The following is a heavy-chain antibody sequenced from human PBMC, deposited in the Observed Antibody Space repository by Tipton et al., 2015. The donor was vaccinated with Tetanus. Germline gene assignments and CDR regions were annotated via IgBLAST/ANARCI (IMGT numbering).Heavy chain of an antibody. CDR3: ARGWSECSSWSCSPFGS. Sequence: TLSLTCTVSGGSVSSYYWTWVRQPPGKRLEWIGFVSSSGNSNYSTSLTGRVSMSLDTSKQQFSLSLTSATAADTAVYYCARGWSECSSWSCSPFGSWGQGTLVTVSS. J-gene: IGHJ4*02. D-gene: IGHD2-2*01. V-gene: IGHV4-4*07. CDR2: VSSSGNS. CDR1: GGSVSSYY.